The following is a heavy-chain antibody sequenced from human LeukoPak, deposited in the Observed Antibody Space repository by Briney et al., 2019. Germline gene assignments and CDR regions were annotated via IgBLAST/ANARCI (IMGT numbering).Heavy chain of an antibody. D-gene: IGHD2-2*01. V-gene: IGHV3-33*08. CDR3: ARDDLPGYCSSTSCYAPPLFDY. CDR2: IWYDGSNK. Sequence: PGRSLRLSCAASGFTFSSYAMHWVRQAPGKGLEWVAVIWYDGSNKYYADSVKGRFTISRDNSKNTLYLQMNSLRAEDTAVYYCARDDLPGYCSSTSCYAPPLFDYWGQGTLVTVSS. J-gene: IGHJ4*02. CDR1: GFTFSSYA.